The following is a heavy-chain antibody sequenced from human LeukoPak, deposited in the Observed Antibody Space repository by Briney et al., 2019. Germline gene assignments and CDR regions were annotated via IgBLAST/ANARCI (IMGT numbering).Heavy chain of an antibody. CDR1: GGSISSHY. D-gene: IGHD5-18*01. J-gene: IGHJ6*02. CDR3: ARDVVGVDTAMADYYYYGMDV. CDR2: IYYSGSTNYT. Sequence: SETLSLTCTVSGGSISSHYWSWIRQPPGKGLEWIGYIYYSGSTNYTNYNPSLKSRVTISVDTSKNQFSLKLSSVTAADTAVYYCARDVVGVDTAMADYYYYGMDVWGQGTTVTVSS. V-gene: IGHV4-59*11.